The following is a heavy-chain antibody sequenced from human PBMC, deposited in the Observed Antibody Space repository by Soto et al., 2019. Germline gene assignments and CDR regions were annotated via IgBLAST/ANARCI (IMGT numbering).Heavy chain of an antibody. Sequence: ASVKVSCKASGYTFTSYGISWVRQAPGQGLEWMGWISAYNGNTNYAQKLQGRVTMTTDTSTSTAYMELRSLRSDDTAVYYCARDHIVLVPAAMPGDYWGQGTLVTVS. CDR2: ISAYNGNT. J-gene: IGHJ4*02. CDR1: GYTFTSYG. CDR3: ARDHIVLVPAAMPGDY. V-gene: IGHV1-18*01. D-gene: IGHD2-2*01.